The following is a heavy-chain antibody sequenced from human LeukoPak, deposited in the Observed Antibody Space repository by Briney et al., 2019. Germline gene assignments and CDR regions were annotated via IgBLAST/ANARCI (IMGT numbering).Heavy chain of an antibody. J-gene: IGHJ4*02. CDR2: INPNSGGT. CDR1: GYTLTGYY. D-gene: IGHD2-15*01. Sequence: ASVKVSCKASGYTLTGYYMHWVRQAPGQGLEWMGRINPNSGGTNYAQKFQGRVTMTRDTSISTAYMELSRLRSDDTAVYYCAEEMVADTFDYWGQGTLVTVSS. V-gene: IGHV1-2*06. CDR3: AEEMVADTFDY.